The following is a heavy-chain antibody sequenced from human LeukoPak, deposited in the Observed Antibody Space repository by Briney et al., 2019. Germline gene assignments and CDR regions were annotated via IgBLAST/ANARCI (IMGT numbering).Heavy chain of an antibody. J-gene: IGHJ5*02. D-gene: IGHD3-9*01. CDR3: ARDFEGWFDP. Sequence: SETLSLTCTVSGGSISSYYWSWIRQPPGKGLEWIGEINHSGSTNYNPSLKSRVTISVDRSKNQFSLKLSSVTAADTAVYYCARDFEGWFDPWGQGTLVTVSS. CDR1: GGSISSYY. CDR2: INHSGST. V-gene: IGHV4-34*01.